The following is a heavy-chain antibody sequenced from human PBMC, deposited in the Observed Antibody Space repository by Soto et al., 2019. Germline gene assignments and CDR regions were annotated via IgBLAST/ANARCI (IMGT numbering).Heavy chain of an antibody. CDR2: IYYSGST. Sequence: SETLSLTCTVSGGSISSYYWSWIRQPPGKGLEWIGYIYYSGSTNYNPSLKSRVTISVDTSKNQFSLKLSSVTAADTAVYYCARDLSQYYYDSSYRYYYGMDVWGQGTTVTVSS. CDR3: ARDLSQYYYDSSYRYYYGMDV. CDR1: GGSISSYY. V-gene: IGHV4-59*01. J-gene: IGHJ6*02. D-gene: IGHD3-22*01.